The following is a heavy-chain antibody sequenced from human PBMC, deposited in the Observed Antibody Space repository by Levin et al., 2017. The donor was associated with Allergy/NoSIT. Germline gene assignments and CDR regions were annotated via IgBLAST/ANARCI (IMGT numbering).Heavy chain of an antibody. CDR2: IYYSGST. D-gene: IGHD2-2*01. CDR1: GGSISSGDYY. V-gene: IGHV4-30-4*01. CDR3: ARERIYCSSTSCSYYYYYGMDV. Sequence: SETLSLTCTVSGGSISSGDYYWSWIRQPPGKGLEWIGYIYYSGSTYYNPSLKSRVTISVDTSKNQFSLKLSSVTAADTAVYYCARERIYCSSTSCSYYYYYGMDVWGQGTTVTVSS. J-gene: IGHJ6*02.